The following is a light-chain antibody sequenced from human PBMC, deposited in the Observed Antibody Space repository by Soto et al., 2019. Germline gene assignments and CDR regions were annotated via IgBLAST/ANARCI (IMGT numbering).Light chain of an antibody. Sequence: IVLTQSPVTLSLTPGERATLSCRASQSVSNQLAWYQQKPGQAPRLLIYDASRRVTGIPARFSGSGSGTDFTLTLSSLEPEDFAVYYCQQRAGSSTFGQRTRLVI. V-gene: IGKV3-11*01. CDR3: QQRAGSST. J-gene: IGKJ5*01. CDR2: DAS. CDR1: QSVSNQ.